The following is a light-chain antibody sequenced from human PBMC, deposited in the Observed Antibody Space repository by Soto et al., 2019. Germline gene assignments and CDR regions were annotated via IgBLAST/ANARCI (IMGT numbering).Light chain of an antibody. CDR2: GES. CDR1: QSVRSH. CDR3: KQYNNWPLT. V-gene: IGKV3-15*01. J-gene: IGKJ4*01. Sequence: EVVMSLSPVTLSLYKGERATLSCRASQSVRSHLAWFQQKPGQAPRLLIYGESTMATGCQARFSGSGSGTEFTLIISSLQSEDFAVYYCKQYNNWPLTFGGGTKVDIK.